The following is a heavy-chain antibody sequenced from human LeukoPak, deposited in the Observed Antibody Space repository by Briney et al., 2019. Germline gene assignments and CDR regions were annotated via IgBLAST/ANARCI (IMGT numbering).Heavy chain of an antibody. Sequence: GGSLRLSCAASGFSFDSYSMNWVRQAPGKGLEWVSYISSRSIIYYAESVRGRFSISRDNAKNSLFLQINSLRAEDTAVYYCAPSCGSDCPGAYWGQGTLVTVSS. CDR2: ISSRSII. CDR1: GFSFDSYS. D-gene: IGHD2-21*02. J-gene: IGHJ4*02. V-gene: IGHV3-48*04. CDR3: APSCGSDCPGAY.